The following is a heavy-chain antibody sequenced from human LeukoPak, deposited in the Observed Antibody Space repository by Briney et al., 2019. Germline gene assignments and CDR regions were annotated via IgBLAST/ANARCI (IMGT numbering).Heavy chain of an antibody. D-gene: IGHD6-19*01. CDR1: GGTFSSYA. J-gene: IGHJ5*02. Sequence: SVKVSCKASGGTFSSYAISWVRQAPGQGLEWMGRIIPIFGTANYAQKFQGRVTITTDESTSTAYMELSSLRSEDTAVYYCAREGQSVAGDNWFDPWGQGTLVTVSS. V-gene: IGHV1-69*05. CDR3: AREGQSVAGDNWFDP. CDR2: IIPIFGTA.